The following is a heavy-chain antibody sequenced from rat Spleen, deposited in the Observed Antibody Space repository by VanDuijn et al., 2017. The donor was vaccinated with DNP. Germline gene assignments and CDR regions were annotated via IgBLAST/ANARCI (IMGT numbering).Heavy chain of an antibody. J-gene: IGHJ3*01. V-gene: IGHV5-22*01. Sequence: EVQLVESGGGLVQPGRSMKLSCAASGFTFSDYYMAWVRQAPKKGLEWVASISYEGSSTYYGDSVKGRFTISRDNAKSTLYLQMNSLRSEDTATYYCARQGLRVYPNWFAYWGQGTLVTVSS. CDR1: GFTFSDYY. CDR2: ISYEGSST. CDR3: ARQGLRVYPNWFAY. D-gene: IGHD1-9*01.